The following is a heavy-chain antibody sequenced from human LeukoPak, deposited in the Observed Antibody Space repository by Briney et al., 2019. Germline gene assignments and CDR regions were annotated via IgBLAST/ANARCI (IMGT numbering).Heavy chain of an antibody. D-gene: IGHD2-21*02. V-gene: IGHV3-23*01. CDR2: IVGSGDKT. CDR3: AKLARPYCSGDCLQIDY. J-gene: IGHJ4*02. Sequence: QPGGSLRLSCAASGFIFSNYAMSWVRQAPGKGLEWVSVIVGSGDKTYYADSVKGRFTISRDDSKNTLYLQMHSLRAEDTAVYYCAKLARPYCSGDCLQIDYWGQGTLVPVSS. CDR1: GFIFSNYA.